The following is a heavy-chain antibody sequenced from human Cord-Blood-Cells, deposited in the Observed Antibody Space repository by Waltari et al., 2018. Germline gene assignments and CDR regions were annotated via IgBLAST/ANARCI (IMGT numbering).Heavy chain of an antibody. Sequence: QVQLQESGPGLVKPSQTLSLPCTVSGGSISSGGYYWSWIRPHPGKGLEWIGYIYYSGSTYYNPSLKSRVTISVDTSKNQFSLKLSSVTAADTAVYYCARADRVYDILTGHDAFDIWGQGTMVTVSS. CDR1: GGSISSGGYY. V-gene: IGHV4-31*03. J-gene: IGHJ3*02. CDR3: ARADRVYDILTGHDAFDI. CDR2: IYYSGST. D-gene: IGHD3-9*01.